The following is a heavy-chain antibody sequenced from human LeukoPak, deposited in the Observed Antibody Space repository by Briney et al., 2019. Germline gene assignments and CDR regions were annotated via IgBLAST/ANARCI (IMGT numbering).Heavy chain of an antibody. V-gene: IGHV7-4-1*02. J-gene: IGHJ5*02. CDR1: GGTFSSYA. CDR2: IDTNTGNP. Sequence: GSSVKVSCKASGGTFSSYAISWVRQVPGQGLEWMGWIDTNTGNPTYAQGFTERFVFSLDTSVNTAYLQINSLKSEDTAVYYCARDNYGAEEGIGSSLVWLDPWGQGTLVTVSS. CDR3: ARDNYGAEEGIGSSLVWLDP. D-gene: IGHD6-13*01.